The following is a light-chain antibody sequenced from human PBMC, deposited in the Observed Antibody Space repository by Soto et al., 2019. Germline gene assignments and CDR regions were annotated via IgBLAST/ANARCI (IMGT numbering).Light chain of an antibody. CDR2: STT. Sequence: QAVVTQEPSLTVSPGGTVTLTCASSTGAVTSGYYPNWFQQKPGQAPRALIYSTTNKYSWTPARFSGSLLGGKAALTLSGVQPEDEAEYYCLLYYGGAHVVLGGGTKLTVL. CDR1: TGAVTSGYY. CDR3: LLYYGGAHVV. J-gene: IGLJ2*01. V-gene: IGLV7-43*01.